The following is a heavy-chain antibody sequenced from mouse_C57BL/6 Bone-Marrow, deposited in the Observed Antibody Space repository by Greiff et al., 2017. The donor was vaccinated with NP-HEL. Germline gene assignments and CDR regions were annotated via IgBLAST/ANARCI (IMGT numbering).Heavy chain of an antibody. CDR2: ISDGGSYT. J-gene: IGHJ1*03. CDR3: ARYDYHYWYFDV. CDR1: GFTFSSYA. V-gene: IGHV5-4*03. Sequence: EVKVVESGGGLVKPGGSLKLSCAASGFTFSSYAMSWVRQTPEKRLEWVATISDGGSYTYYPDNVKGRFTISRDNAKNNLYLQMSHLKSEDTAMYYCARYDYHYWYFDVWGTGTTVTVSS. D-gene: IGHD2-4*01.